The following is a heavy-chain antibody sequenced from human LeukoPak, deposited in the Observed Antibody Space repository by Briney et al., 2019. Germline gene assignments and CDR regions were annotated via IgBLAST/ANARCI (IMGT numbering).Heavy chain of an antibody. CDR2: IDAGNGDT. CDR3: ARLTTVTTDFDY. CDR1: GHTFSNHA. V-gene: IGHV1-3*01. J-gene: IGHJ4*02. D-gene: IGHD4-17*01. Sequence: ASVKVSCKASGHTFSNHAIHWVRQAPGQGLEWMGWIDAGNGDTKYSQTFHGRLTITRDTSASKTYMWLRSLRSEDTAVYYCARLTTVTTDFDYWGQGTLVTVSS.